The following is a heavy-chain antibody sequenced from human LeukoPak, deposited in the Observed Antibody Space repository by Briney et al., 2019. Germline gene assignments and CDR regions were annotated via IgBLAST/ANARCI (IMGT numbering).Heavy chain of an antibody. CDR2: ISYDGSNK. CDR1: GFTFSSYG. Sequence: AGGSLRLSCAASGFTFSSYGMHWVRQAPGKGLEWVAVISYDGSNKYYADSVKGRFTISRDNSKNTLYLQMNSLRAEDTAVYYCASASYSTSWYWGEGIDYWGQGTLVTVSS. J-gene: IGHJ4*02. D-gene: IGHD6-13*01. V-gene: IGHV3-30*03. CDR3: ASASYSTSWYWGEGIDY.